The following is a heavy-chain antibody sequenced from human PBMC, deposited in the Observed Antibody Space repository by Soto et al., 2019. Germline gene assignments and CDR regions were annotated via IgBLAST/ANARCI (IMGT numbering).Heavy chain of an antibody. Sequence: GGSLRLSCAASGFTFSSYAMSWVRQAPGKGLEWVSAISGSGGSTYYADSVKGRFTISRDNSKNTLYLQMNSLRAEDTAVYYCAKMAPQYYYGSGPLDYWGQGTLVTVSS. J-gene: IGHJ4*02. V-gene: IGHV3-23*01. CDR3: AKMAPQYYYGSGPLDY. D-gene: IGHD3-10*01. CDR2: ISGSGGST. CDR1: GFTFSSYA.